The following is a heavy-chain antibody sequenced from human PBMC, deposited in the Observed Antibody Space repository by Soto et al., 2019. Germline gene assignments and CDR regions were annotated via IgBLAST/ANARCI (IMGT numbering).Heavy chain of an antibody. CDR2: RSGCGGSS. CDR1: GFTFRTSA. V-gene: IGHV3-23*01. D-gene: IGHD5-18*01. CDR3: ARDRGTAMALVYFDY. Sequence: GGSLRLSFAASGFTFRTSAMSWVRQGPGKGMEWVSARSGCGGSSEYADSVKCRFTVSRDNSRTTLYLQMHCRRVGDTAVAYCARDRGTAMALVYFDYWGQGTLVTVSS. J-gene: IGHJ4*02.